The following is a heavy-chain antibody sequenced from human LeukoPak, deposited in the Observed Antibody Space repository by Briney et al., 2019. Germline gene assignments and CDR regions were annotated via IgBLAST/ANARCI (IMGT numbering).Heavy chain of an antibody. CDR1: GYNFNREW. CDR3: ARMSGVIYLYYFDY. J-gene: IGHJ4*02. V-gene: IGHV5-51*01. Sequence: GESLKISCKASGYNFNREWIGWVRQMPGKGLEWMGIIYPDDSDTRYNPSFQGQVAISVDKSITTAFLQWRSLEASDSAMYYCARMSGVIYLYYFDYWAQGTLVTVST. CDR2: IYPDDSDT. D-gene: IGHD3-16*01.